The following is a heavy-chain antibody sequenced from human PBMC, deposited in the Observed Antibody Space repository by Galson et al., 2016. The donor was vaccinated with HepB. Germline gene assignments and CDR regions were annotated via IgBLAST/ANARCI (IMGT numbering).Heavy chain of an antibody. J-gene: IGHJ4*02. Sequence: SLRLSCAVSGFSFETYAMTWVRQAPGQGLEWVSVISKSGGKTTYADSVKGRFTISRDNSKNTLYLQMNNLRVEDTAVYYCGRDYNTYYNKFFGYWGQGTLVAVSS. D-gene: IGHD3-10*01. CDR2: ISKSGGKT. V-gene: IGHV3-23*01. CDR1: GFSFETYA. CDR3: GRDYNTYYNKFFGY.